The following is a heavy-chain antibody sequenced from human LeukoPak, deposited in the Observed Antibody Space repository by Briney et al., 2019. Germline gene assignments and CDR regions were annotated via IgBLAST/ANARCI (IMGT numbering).Heavy chain of an antibody. Sequence: GGSLRLSCAASGFTFSSYSMNWVRQAPGKGLEWVSSISSSSSYIYYADSVKGRFTISRDNAKNSLYLQMNSLRAEDTAVYYCARENLQVFSSSWHNWFDPWGQGTLVTVSS. D-gene: IGHD6-13*01. CDR3: ARENLQVFSSSWHNWFDP. CDR2: ISSSSSYI. J-gene: IGHJ5*02. CDR1: GFTFSSYS. V-gene: IGHV3-21*01.